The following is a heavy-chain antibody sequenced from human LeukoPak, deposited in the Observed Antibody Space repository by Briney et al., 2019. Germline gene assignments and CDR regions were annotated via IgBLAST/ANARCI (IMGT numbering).Heavy chain of an antibody. CDR3: AKATPILGAAAYYFDY. D-gene: IGHD1-26*01. CDR2: LSPSGVRT. V-gene: IGHV3-23*01. Sequence: PGGSLRLSCAASGFTFTTYAMSWVRQAPGKELEWVSTLSPSGVRTYYTDSVKGRFTTSRDNSKNTLYLQMNSLRAEDMAVYYCAKATPILGAAAYYFDYWGQGTLVTVSS. J-gene: IGHJ4*02. CDR1: GFTFTTYA.